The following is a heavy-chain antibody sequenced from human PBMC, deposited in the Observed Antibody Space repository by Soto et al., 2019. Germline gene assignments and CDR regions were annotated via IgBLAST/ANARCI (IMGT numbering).Heavy chain of an antibody. Sequence: QVQLQESGPRLVKPSQDLSLTCTVSGGSINSGAYHWSWVRQHPGTGLEWIGAISSRGTTYSNPSLQSRMTMSVDPSKTQLSLKLSSVTAADTAVYYCARMSATGTRWFDPWGPGTLVTVSS. V-gene: IGHV4-31*03. CDR3: ARMSATGTRWFDP. CDR2: ISSRGTT. CDR1: GGSINSGAYH. D-gene: IGHD1-1*01. J-gene: IGHJ5*02.